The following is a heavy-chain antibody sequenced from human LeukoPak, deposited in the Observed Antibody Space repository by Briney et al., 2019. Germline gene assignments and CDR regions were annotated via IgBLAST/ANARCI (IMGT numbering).Heavy chain of an antibody. J-gene: IGHJ4*02. Sequence: SVKVSCKASGGTFSSYAISWVRQPPGQGLEWMGRIIPILGIANYAQKFQGRVTITADKSTSTAYMELSSLRSEDTAVYYCARNGIVAAGSPLDYWGQGTLVTVSS. V-gene: IGHV1-69*04. CDR1: GGTFSSYA. D-gene: IGHD6-13*01. CDR2: IIPILGIA. CDR3: ARNGIVAAGSPLDY.